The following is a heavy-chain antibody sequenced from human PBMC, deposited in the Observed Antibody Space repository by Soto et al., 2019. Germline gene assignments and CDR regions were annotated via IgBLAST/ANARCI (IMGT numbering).Heavy chain of an antibody. J-gene: IGHJ4*02. V-gene: IGHV4-59*01. D-gene: IGHD1-26*01. CDR2: IYYSGST. Sequence: SETLSLTCTVSGGSISSYYWSWIRQPPGKGLEWVGYIYYSGSTNYNPSLKSRVTISVDTSKNQFSLKLSSVTAADTAVYYCARRYGGNFDYWGQGTLVTVSS. CDR3: ARRYGGNFDY. CDR1: GGSISSYY.